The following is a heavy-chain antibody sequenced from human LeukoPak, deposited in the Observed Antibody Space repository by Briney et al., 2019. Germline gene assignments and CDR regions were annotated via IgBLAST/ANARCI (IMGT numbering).Heavy chain of an antibody. J-gene: IGHJ6*03. Sequence: ASVEVSCKVSGYTLTELSMHWVRQAPGKGLEWMGGFDPEDGETIYAQKFQGRVTMTEDTSTDTAYMELSSLRSEDTAVYYCATGGIAAAGSVSSYYYMDVWGKGTTVTISS. CDR1: GYTLTELS. V-gene: IGHV1-24*01. D-gene: IGHD6-13*01. CDR3: ATGGIAAAGSVSSYYYMDV. CDR2: FDPEDGET.